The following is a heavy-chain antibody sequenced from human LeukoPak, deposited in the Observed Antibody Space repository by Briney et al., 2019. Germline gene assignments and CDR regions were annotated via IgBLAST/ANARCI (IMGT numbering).Heavy chain of an antibody. CDR2: IIPIFGTA. V-gene: IGHV1-69*13. CDR3: ARDTHRYCTNGVCWGGDY. CDR1: GGTFSSYA. Sequence: GASVKVSCKASGGTFSSYAISWVRQAPGQGLEWMGGIIPIFGTANYAQKFQGRVTITADESTSTAYMELSSLRSEDTAVYYCARDTHRYCTNGVCWGGDYWGQGTLVTASS. J-gene: IGHJ4*02. D-gene: IGHD2-8*01.